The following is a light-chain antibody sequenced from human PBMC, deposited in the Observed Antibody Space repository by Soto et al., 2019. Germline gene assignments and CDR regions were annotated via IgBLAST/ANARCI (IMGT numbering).Light chain of an antibody. V-gene: IGKV1-27*01. CDR3: LKYTKDAPGT. Sequence: DIQMTQSPSSLAASVGDRVTLTCRASQDISQYLAWYQQRPGKVPKLLIYYASTLQSGVPSCFSGSGSGTEFTLTISSLQPEDVATYYCLKYTKDAPGTFGQGTKVEI. CDR2: YAS. CDR1: QDISQY. J-gene: IGKJ1*01.